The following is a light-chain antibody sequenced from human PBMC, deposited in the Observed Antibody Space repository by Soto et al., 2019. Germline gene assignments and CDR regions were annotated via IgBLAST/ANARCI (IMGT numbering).Light chain of an antibody. Sequence: EIVLTQSPGTLSLSPGERATLSCRASQSVSSYLAWYQQKPGQAPRLLIYDASSRATGIPTRFSGSGSGTDFTLTISNLEPEDFAVYYCQQRSNWPGFTFGPGTKVDIK. CDR3: QQRSNWPGFT. CDR2: DAS. CDR1: QSVSSY. V-gene: IGKV3-11*01. J-gene: IGKJ3*01.